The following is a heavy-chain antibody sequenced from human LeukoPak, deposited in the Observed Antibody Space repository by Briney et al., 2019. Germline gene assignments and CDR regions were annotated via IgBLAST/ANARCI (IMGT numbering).Heavy chain of an antibody. CDR3: AKDLSGHWCIDY. Sequence: GGSLRLSCAASGFTFSNYYMHWVRQAPGKGLEWVAIISDDGERKFYADSVRGRITISRDKSKNTLFLQMNSLRADDTAVYFCAKDLSGHWCIDYWGQGTLVTVSS. J-gene: IGHJ4*02. CDR2: ISDDGERK. CDR1: GFTFSNYY. D-gene: IGHD4/OR15-4a*01. V-gene: IGHV3-30*18.